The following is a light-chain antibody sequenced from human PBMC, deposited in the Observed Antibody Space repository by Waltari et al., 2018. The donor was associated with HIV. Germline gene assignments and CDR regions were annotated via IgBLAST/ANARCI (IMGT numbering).Light chain of an antibody. CDR3: QQYYDSPYT. CDR1: QSLLYTSNNRNY. J-gene: IGKJ2*01. V-gene: IGKV4-1*01. Sequence: DIVMTQSPDSLAVSLGERATINCKSSQSLLYTSNNRNYLAWFQQKPGQPPKLLISWTSTRESGVPDRFSGAGSGTDFTLSISSLQAEDVAVYYCQQYYDSPYTFCQGTKLEIK. CDR2: WTS.